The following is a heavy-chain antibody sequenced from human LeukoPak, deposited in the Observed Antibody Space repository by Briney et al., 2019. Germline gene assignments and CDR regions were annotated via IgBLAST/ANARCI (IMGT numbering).Heavy chain of an antibody. D-gene: IGHD3/OR15-3a*01. CDR1: GYSFNTFH. Sequence: APVKVSCKAAGYSFNTFHMNWVRQAPGQGPEWIGWVNPDNGNTGFAQKFQGRVTITQNSSVTTVYMELSSLTSEDTAVYYCARRGLVAGIYDLVYGFDLWGQGTMVTVSS. CDR3: ARRGLVAGIYDLVYGFDL. J-gene: IGHJ3*01. CDR2: VNPDNGNT. V-gene: IGHV1-8*03.